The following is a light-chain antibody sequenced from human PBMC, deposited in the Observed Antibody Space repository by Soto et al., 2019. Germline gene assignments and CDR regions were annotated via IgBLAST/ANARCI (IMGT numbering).Light chain of an antibody. CDR3: QQVNNYPLT. CDR2: DAS. Sequence: DVQLTQSPSFMSASVGDRVSISCRASQGISTFLAWYQQHPGPAPKRLIYDASNLQSGVPSRFSGSGSGTEFTLTISSLQPEDFATYYCQQVNNYPLTFGGGTKV. J-gene: IGKJ4*01. V-gene: IGKV1-9*01. CDR1: QGISTF.